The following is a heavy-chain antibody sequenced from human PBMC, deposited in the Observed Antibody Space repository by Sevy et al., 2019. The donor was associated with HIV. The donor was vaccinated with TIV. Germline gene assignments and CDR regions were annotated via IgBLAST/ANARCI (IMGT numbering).Heavy chain of an antibody. CDR3: ARYPIVVVPAAEYYFDY. Sequence: GESLKISCKGSGYTFSNYWIGWVRQMPGKRLEWMGVIYPGDSDTRYSPSFQGQVNISADKSSSTAYLQWSSLKTSDTAIYYCARYPIVVVPAAEYYFDYSGQRTLVTVSS. D-gene: IGHD2-2*01. CDR1: GYTFSNYW. CDR2: IYPGDSDT. J-gene: IGHJ4*02. V-gene: IGHV5-51*01.